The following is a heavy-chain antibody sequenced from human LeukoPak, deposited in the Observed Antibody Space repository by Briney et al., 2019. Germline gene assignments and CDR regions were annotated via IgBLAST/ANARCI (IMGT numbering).Heavy chain of an antibody. V-gene: IGHV1-2*02. CDR3: ARDLSYSSSVWFDP. CDR1: GYTFTGYY. CDR2: INPNSGGT. J-gene: IGHJ5*02. Sequence: ASVKVSCKASGYTFTGYYMHWVRQAPGQGLEWMGWINPNSGGTNYAQKFQGRVTMTRDTSISTAYMELSRLRSDDTAVYYCARDLSYSSSVWFDPWGQGTLVTVSS. D-gene: IGHD6-13*01.